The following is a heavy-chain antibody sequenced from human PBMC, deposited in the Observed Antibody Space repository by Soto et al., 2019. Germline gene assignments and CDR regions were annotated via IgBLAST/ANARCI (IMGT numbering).Heavy chain of an antibody. J-gene: IGHJ4*02. V-gene: IGHV3-21*01. CDR2: ISSSSSYI. CDR1: GFTFSSYS. D-gene: IGHD5-12*01. Sequence: EVQLVESGGGLVKPGGSLRLSCAASGFTFSSYSMNWVRQAPGKGLEWVSSISSSSSYIYYADSVKGRFTISRDNAKNSLYQHMNSLRAENTAVYYCARDSGYSGYDSFDYWGQGTLVTVSS. CDR3: ARDSGYSGYDSFDY.